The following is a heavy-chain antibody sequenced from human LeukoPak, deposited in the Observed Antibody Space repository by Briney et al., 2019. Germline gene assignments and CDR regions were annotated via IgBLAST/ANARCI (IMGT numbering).Heavy chain of an antibody. J-gene: IGHJ4*02. V-gene: IGHV3-74*01. CDR2: INTDGTVT. D-gene: IGHD6-19*01. Sequence: GGSLRLSCAASGFTFSKYWMLWVSHAPGKGLESVARINTDGTVTTYADSVKGRFTVSRDNADNTMFLQMNSVRDEDTAVYYCATKQWLAPPPDSWGQGTPVTVSS. CDR3: ATKQWLAPPPDS. CDR1: GFTFSKYW.